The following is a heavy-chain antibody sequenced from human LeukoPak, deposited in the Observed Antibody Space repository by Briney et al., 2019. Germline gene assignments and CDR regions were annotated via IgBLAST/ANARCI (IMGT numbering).Heavy chain of an antibody. CDR1: GGPISSGGYY. J-gene: IGHJ4*02. Sequence: PSQTLSLTCTVSGGPISSGGYYWSWIRQHPGKGLEWIGYIYYSGSTYYNPSLKSRVTISVGTSKNQLSLKLSSVTAADTAVYYCARGGLRYFDWLLDYWGQGTLVTVSS. CDR3: ARGGLRYFDWLLDY. V-gene: IGHV4-31*03. CDR2: IYYSGST. D-gene: IGHD3-9*01.